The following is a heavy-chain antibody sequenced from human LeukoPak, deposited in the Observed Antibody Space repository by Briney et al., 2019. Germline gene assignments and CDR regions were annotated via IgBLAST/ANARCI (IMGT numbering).Heavy chain of an antibody. Sequence: SVKVSCKASGFTFTSSAMQWVRQARGQRLEWIGWTVVGSGDTNYAQKFQERVTFTRDMSTSTAYMELSSLRSEDTAVYYCAAVGGYSSSWYPFDYWGQGTLVTVSS. D-gene: IGHD6-13*01. V-gene: IGHV1-58*02. CDR2: TVVGSGDT. CDR3: AAVGGYSSSWYPFDY. CDR1: GFTFTSSA. J-gene: IGHJ4*02.